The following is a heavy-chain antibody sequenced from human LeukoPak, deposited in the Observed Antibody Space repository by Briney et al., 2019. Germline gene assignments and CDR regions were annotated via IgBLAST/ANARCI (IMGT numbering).Heavy chain of an antibody. CDR1: GFTVSSNY. CDR2: IYSGGST. Sequence: GWSLTLSCPASGFTVSSNYMSWVRQAAGKGLEWVAVIYSGGSTYYADSVKGRFTIFRDNSKNTQYLQMNSLRAEDTAVYYCARGHLGYSSGSDNWGQGTLVTVSS. D-gene: IGHD6-19*01. CDR3: ARGHLGYSSGSDN. J-gene: IGHJ4*02. V-gene: IGHV3-66*01.